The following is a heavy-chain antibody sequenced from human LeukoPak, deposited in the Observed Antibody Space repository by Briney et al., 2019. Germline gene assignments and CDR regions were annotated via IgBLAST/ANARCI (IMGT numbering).Heavy chain of an antibody. D-gene: IGHD4-23*01. J-gene: IGHJ2*01. Sequence: GGSLRLSCAASGFTVSSNYMSWVRQAPGKGLEWVSVIYSGDNTYYADSVKGRFTISRDISKNTLYLQMNSLRAEDTAVYYCAKKSPQETTVGPYWYLGLWGRGTLVTVSS. CDR3: AKKSPQETTVGPYWYLGL. CDR2: IYSGDNT. V-gene: IGHV3-66*01. CDR1: GFTVSSNY.